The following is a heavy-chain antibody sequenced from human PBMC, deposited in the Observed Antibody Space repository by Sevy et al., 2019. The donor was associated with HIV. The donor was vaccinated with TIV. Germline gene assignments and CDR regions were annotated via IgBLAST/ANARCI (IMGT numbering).Heavy chain of an antibody. Sequence: GGSLRLSCAASGFTFSSFAMGWVRQAPGKGLDWISVISGTGDYTYYADSVKGRFTISRDNSKNPLFLQMNSLRAEDTAIFYCAKKMGGGSGMTFLVDYWGQGTLVTVSS. CDR2: ISGTGDYT. D-gene: IGHD1-20*01. V-gene: IGHV3-23*01. CDR1: GFTFSSFA. J-gene: IGHJ4*02. CDR3: AKKMGGGSGMTFLVDY.